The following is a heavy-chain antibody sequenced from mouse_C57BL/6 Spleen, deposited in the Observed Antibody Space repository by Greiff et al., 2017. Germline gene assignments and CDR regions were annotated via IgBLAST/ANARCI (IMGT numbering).Heavy chain of an antibody. V-gene: IGHV5-6*01. CDR3: ARQRNYDNLRWYFDV. Sequence: EVKLMESGGDLVKPGGSLKLSCAASGFTFSSYGMSWVRQTPDKRLEWVATISSGGSYNYYTDSVKGRFTISRDNSTHTLYLQMSSLKSEDTAMYYCARQRNYDNLRWYFDVWGTGTTVTVSS. CDR1: GFTFSSYG. D-gene: IGHD2-1*01. CDR2: ISSGGSYN. J-gene: IGHJ1*03.